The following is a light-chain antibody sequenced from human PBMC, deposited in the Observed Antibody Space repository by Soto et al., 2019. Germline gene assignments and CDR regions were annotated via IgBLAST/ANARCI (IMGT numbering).Light chain of an antibody. V-gene: IGKV3-11*01. J-gene: IGKJ1*01. CDR3: QQRANWHVT. CDR1: QNVSSY. Sequence: EIVLTQSPDTLSLSPGERATLSCRASQNVSSYFAWYQQKPGQTPRLLIYDASHRATGIPARFSGSGSGTDFTLTIGSLEADDFAIYYCQQRANWHVTFGQGTRVDIK. CDR2: DAS.